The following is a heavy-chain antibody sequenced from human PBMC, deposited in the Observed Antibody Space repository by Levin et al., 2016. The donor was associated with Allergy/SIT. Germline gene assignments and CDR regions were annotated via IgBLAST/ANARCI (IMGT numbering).Heavy chain of an antibody. CDR3: ARYSTLRFLEWLPAHFDY. CDR2: IKQDGSEK. Sequence: GESLKISCAASGFTFSSYWMSWVRQAPGKGLEWVANIKQDGSEKYYVDSVKGRFTISRDNAKNSLYLQMNSLRAEDTAVYYCARYSTLRFLEWLPAHFDYWGQGTLVTVSS. J-gene: IGHJ4*02. D-gene: IGHD3-3*01. V-gene: IGHV3-7*01. CDR1: GFTFSSYW.